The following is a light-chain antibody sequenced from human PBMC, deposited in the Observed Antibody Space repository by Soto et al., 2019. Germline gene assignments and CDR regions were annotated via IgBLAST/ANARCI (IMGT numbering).Light chain of an antibody. CDR3: QHYNTYPYT. V-gene: IGKV1-5*03. CDR2: TAS. J-gene: IGKJ2*01. CDR1: NDINTW. Sequence: DIQMTQSPSTLSASVGDRVTITCRASNDINTWLAWYQQRPGKAPKLLIFTASHLECDVPSRFSGSGSGTEFTLTISSLQPDDSATYYCQHYNTYPYTFGQGTKLEIK.